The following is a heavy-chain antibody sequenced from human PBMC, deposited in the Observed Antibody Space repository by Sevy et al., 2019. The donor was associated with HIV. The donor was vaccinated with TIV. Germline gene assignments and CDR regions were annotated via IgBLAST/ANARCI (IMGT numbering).Heavy chain of an antibody. Sequence: ASVKVSCKASGYTFTGYYMHWVRQAPGQGLEWMGRINPNSGGTNYAQKFQGRVTMTRDTSISTAYMGLSRLRSDDTAVYYCARDRRSAAGTKDYWGQGTLVTVSS. CDR3: ARDRRSAAGTKDY. J-gene: IGHJ4*02. CDR1: GYTFTGYY. V-gene: IGHV1-2*06. CDR2: INPNSGGT. D-gene: IGHD6-13*01.